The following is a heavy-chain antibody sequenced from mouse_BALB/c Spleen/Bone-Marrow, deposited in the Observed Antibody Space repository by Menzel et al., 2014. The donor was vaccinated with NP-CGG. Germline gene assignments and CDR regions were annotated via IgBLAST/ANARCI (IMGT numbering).Heavy chain of an antibody. D-gene: IGHD1-2*01. V-gene: IGHV14-3*02. CDR2: IDPANGNT. Sequence: EVHLQQSGAELVKPGASVKLSCTASGFNVKDTYMQWVKQRPEQGLEWIGRIDPANGNTQYDPTFQGKATITTDTSSNTAYLQLSSLTSEDAADYYCTRDGHFDGSEALDYWGQGTSVTVSS. J-gene: IGHJ4*01. CDR1: GFNVKDTY. CDR3: TRDGHFDGSEALDY.